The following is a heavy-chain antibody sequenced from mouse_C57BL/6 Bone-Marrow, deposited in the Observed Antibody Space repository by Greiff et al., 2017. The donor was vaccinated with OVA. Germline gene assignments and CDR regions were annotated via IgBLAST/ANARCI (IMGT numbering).Heavy chain of an antibody. Sequence: QVQLQQPGAELVKPGASVKMSCKASGYTFTSYWITWVKQRPGQGLEWIGDIYPGSGSTNYNEKFKSKATLNVDTSSSTAYMQLSSLTSEGSAVYYCARTGRYDGSSYFDYWGQGTTLTVSS. CDR1: GYTFTSYW. CDR2: IYPGSGST. D-gene: IGHD1-1*01. CDR3: ARTGRYDGSSYFDY. V-gene: IGHV1-55*01. J-gene: IGHJ2*01.